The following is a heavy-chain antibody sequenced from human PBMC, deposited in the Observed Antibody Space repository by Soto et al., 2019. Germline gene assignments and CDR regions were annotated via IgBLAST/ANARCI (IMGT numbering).Heavy chain of an antibody. CDR3: ARGYDFWSGYSPIYYYYGMDV. CDR2: INPSGGST. V-gene: IGHV1-46*01. Sequence: ASVKVSCNASGNTFTSYDINWVRQATGHGLEWMGWINPSGGSTSYAQKFQGRVTMTRDTSTSTVYMELSSLRSEDTAVYYCARGYDFWSGYSPIYYYYGMDVWGQGATVTVSS. CDR1: GNTFTSYD. J-gene: IGHJ6*02. D-gene: IGHD3-3*01.